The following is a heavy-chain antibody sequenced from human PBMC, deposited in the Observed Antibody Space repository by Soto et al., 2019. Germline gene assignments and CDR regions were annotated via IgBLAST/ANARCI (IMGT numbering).Heavy chain of an antibody. CDR1: GYTFTSYG. CDR2: ISAYNGNT. J-gene: IGHJ6*02. Sequence: ASVKVSCKASGYTFTSYGISWVRQAPGQGLEWMGWISAYNGNTNYAQKLQGRVTMTTDTSTSTAYMELRSLRSDDTAVYYCASDYDSSGYYSLDYYYYGMRVWGQGTTVTVSS. V-gene: IGHV1-18*01. CDR3: ASDYDSSGYYSLDYYYYGMRV. D-gene: IGHD3-22*01.